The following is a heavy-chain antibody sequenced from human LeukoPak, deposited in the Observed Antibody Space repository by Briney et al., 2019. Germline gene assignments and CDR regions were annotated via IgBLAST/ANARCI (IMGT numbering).Heavy chain of an antibody. Sequence: PSETLSLTCTVSGGSISSSSYYWGWIRQPPGKGLEWIGSIYYSGSTNYNPSLKSRVTISVDTSKNQFSLKLSSVTAADTAVYYCARVGSSGWPNWFDPWGQGTLVTVSS. D-gene: IGHD6-19*01. CDR1: GGSISSSSYY. V-gene: IGHV4-39*07. CDR3: ARVGSSGWPNWFDP. J-gene: IGHJ5*02. CDR2: IYYSGST.